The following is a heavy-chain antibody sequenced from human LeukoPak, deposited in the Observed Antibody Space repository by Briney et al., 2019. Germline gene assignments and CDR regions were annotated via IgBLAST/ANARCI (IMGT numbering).Heavy chain of an antibody. V-gene: IGHV3-53*01. J-gene: IGHJ3*02. CDR3: ARDPGLMDVRGAFDI. CDR2: IYSGGST. Sequence: PGGSLRLSCAASGFTVSSNYMCWVRQAPGKGPEWVSVIYSGGSTYYADSVKGRFTISRDNSKNTLYLQMNSLRAEDTAVYYCARDPGLMDVRGAFDIWGQGTMVTVSS. D-gene: IGHD2-8*01. CDR1: GFTVSSNY.